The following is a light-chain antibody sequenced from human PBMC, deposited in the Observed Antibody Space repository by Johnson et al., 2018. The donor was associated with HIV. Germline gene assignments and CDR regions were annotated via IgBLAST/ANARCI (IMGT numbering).Light chain of an antibody. V-gene: IGLV1-51*01. CDR1: SSNIGNNY. CDR2: DNN. Sequence: QSVLTQPPSVSAAPGQKVTISCSGSSSNIGNNYVSWYQQLPGTAPKLLIYDNNKRPSGIPDRFSGSKSGTSATLGITGLQTGDEADYYCGTWDNSRSSYVVGTGTKVTVL. J-gene: IGLJ1*01. CDR3: GTWDNSRSSYV.